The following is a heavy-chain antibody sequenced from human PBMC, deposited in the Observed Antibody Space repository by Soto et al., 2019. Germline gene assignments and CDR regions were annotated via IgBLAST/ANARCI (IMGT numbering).Heavy chain of an antibody. D-gene: IGHD2-15*01. V-gene: IGHV1-69*13. CDR3: ARQVHPGYSSD. CDR1: GGAFSSYA. CDR2: IIPIFGTA. J-gene: IGHJ4*02. Sequence: ASVKVACKASGGAFSSYAISWVRQAPGQGLEWMGGIIPIFGTANYAQKFQGRVTITADESTSTAYMELSSLTSEDTAVYFCARQVHPGYSSDWGPGTQVTVSS.